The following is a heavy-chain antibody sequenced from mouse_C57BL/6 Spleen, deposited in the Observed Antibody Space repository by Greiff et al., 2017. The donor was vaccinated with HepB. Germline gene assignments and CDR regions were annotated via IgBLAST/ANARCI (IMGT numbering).Heavy chain of an antibody. Sequence: QVQLQQPGAELVRPGSSVKLSCKASGYTFTSYWMHWVKQRPIQGLEWIGNIDPSDSETHYNQKFKDKATLTVDKSSSTAYMHLSSLTSEDSAVYYCARKDSNYGYAMDYWGQGTSVTVSS. J-gene: IGHJ4*01. CDR2: IDPSDSET. CDR3: ARKDSNYGYAMDY. D-gene: IGHD2-5*01. CDR1: GYTFTSYW. V-gene: IGHV1-52*01.